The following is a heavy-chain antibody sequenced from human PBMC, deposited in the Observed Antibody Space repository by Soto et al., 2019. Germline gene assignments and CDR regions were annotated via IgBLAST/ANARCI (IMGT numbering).Heavy chain of an antibody. D-gene: IGHD3-10*01. CDR3: ARGVYGSGNYYTGPSAFDI. CDR2: TIPVFNTA. V-gene: IGHV1-69*06. Sequence: QVQLEQSGAEVKKPGSSVKISCKASGGTLSDHGVSWLRQAPGQGLEWVGGTIPVFNTAKYAPTFQGRVTIAADKSTNIAYMELGSLRSDDMAFYYCARGVYGSGNYYTGPSAFDIWGQGTLVIVSS. J-gene: IGHJ3*02. CDR1: GGTLSDHG.